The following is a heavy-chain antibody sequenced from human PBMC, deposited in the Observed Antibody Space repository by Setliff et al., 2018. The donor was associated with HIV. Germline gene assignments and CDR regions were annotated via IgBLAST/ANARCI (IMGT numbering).Heavy chain of an antibody. V-gene: IGHV4-31*03. CDR3: ARLTSGCFFAY. J-gene: IGHJ4*02. D-gene: IGHD6-19*01. CDR2: INHTGKT. Sequence: SETLSLTCTVSGDPIFIGGYYWSWIRQHPGGGLEWIGYINHTGKTYYNPSLQSRIIMSLDMSQNQFSLKLSSVTAADTAVYYCARLTSGCFFAYWGQGTLVTVSS. CDR1: GDPIFIGGYY.